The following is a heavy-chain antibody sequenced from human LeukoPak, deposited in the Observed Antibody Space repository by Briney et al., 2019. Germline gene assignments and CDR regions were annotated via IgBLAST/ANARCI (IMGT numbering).Heavy chain of an antibody. J-gene: IGHJ3*02. Sequence: SETLSLTCTVSGGSISSGGYYWSWIRQHPGKGLEWIGYIYYSGSTYYNPSLKSRVTISVDTSKNQFSLKLSSVTAADTAVYYCARDLADSSGYPPDAIDIWGQGTMVTVSS. CDR1: GGSISSGGYY. V-gene: IGHV4-31*03. CDR3: ARDLADSSGYPPDAIDI. CDR2: IYYSGST. D-gene: IGHD3-22*01.